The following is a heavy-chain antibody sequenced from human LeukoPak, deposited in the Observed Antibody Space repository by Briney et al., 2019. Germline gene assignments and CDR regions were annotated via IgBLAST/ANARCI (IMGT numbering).Heavy chain of an antibody. Sequence: SETLSLTCTVSGGSISSYYWGWIRQPPGKGLEWIGSIYHSGSTYYNPSLKSRVTISVDTSKNQFSLKLSSVTAADTAVYYCARHDRRLPLYYYYYMDVWGKGATVTISS. V-gene: IGHV4-39*01. CDR3: ARHDRRLPLYYYYYMDV. CDR1: GGSISSYY. J-gene: IGHJ6*03. CDR2: IYHSGST. D-gene: IGHD3-22*01.